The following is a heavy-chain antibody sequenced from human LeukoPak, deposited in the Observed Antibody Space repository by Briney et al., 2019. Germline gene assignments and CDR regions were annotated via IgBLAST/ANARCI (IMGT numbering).Heavy chain of an antibody. D-gene: IGHD6-19*01. J-gene: IGHJ4*02. CDR1: GFFFGDYA. CDR3: AKEQGHGWYSRDYYFAS. CDR2: ISWNSGNI. V-gene: IGHV3-9*03. Sequence: PGRSLRLSCAASGFFFGDYAMHWVRQAPGKGLEWVSRISWNSGNIDCADSVSGRFTISRDNAKNSLYQQMNSLRAEDMALYYCAKEQGHGWYSRDYYFASWGQGTLVTVSS.